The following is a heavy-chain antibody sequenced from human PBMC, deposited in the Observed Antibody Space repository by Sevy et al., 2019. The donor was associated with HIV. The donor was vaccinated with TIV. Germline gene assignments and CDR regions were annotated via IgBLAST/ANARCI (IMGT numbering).Heavy chain of an antibody. CDR1: GDSFSSYF. CDR2: INTSGST. V-gene: IGHV4-4*07. Sequence: SETLSLTCTVSGDSFSSYFWAWIRQPAGKGLEWIGRINTSGSTNYNPSLKSRVTMSVDTSKSHFSLKVASLTAADTAIYFCARSNWVTATNGFSKSYYFDYWGQGSLVTVSS. D-gene: IGHD7-27*01. CDR3: ARSNWVTATNGFSKSYYFDY. J-gene: IGHJ4*02.